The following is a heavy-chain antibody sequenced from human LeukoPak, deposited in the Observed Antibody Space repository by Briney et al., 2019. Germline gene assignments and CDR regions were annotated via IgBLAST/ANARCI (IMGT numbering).Heavy chain of an antibody. J-gene: IGHJ4*02. D-gene: IGHD6-13*01. V-gene: IGHV5-51*01. CDR1: GYSFTSYW. CDR2: IYPGDSDT. Sequence: GESLKISCKGSGYSFTSYWIGWVRQMPGKGLEWIGIIYPGDSDTSYSPSFQGQVTISADKSISTAYLQWSSLKASDTAMYYCARQTPYSSSWAYYFDYWGQGTLVTVSS. CDR3: ARQTPYSSSWAYYFDY.